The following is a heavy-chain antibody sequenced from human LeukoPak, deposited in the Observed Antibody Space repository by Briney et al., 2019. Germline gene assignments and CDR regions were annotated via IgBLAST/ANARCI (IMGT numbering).Heavy chain of an antibody. Sequence: GASVKVSRKASGYTFTGYYMHWVRQAPGQGLEWMGWINPNSGGTNYAQKFQGRVTMTRDTSISTAYMELSRLRSDDTAVYYCASPSNHQYSSSWYYWGQGTLVTVSS. J-gene: IGHJ4*02. CDR2: INPNSGGT. V-gene: IGHV1-2*02. CDR3: ASPSNHQYSSSWYY. D-gene: IGHD6-13*01. CDR1: GYTFTGYY.